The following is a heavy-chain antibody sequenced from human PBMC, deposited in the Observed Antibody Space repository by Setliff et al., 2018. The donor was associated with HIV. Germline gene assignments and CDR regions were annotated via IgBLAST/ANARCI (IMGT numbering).Heavy chain of an antibody. CDR2: ISAYNGNT. Sequence: GASVKVSCKASGYTFTSYGISWVRQAPGQGLEWMGWISAYNGNTNYSQKFQGRVTIIRDTSASTAYMELSSLRSEDTAVYYCARAHLTGTTVGLADYWGQGTLVTVSS. D-gene: IGHD1-7*01. V-gene: IGHV1-18*01. CDR3: ARAHLTGTTVGLADY. J-gene: IGHJ4*02. CDR1: GYTFTSYG.